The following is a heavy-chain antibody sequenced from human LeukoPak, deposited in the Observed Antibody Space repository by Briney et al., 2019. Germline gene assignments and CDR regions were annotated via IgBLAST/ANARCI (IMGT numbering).Heavy chain of an antibody. V-gene: IGHV4-59*01. D-gene: IGHD3-10*01. CDR2: IHYSGSA. Sequence: PSETLSLTCTVSNGPINTYQWSWIRQPPGKGLEWIGNIHYSGSANYNPSLKSRVIISVDTSKNQFSLKLSSVTAADTAVYYCARDANGWFGTHWFDPWGQGTLVTVSS. CDR3: ARDANGWFGTHWFDP. CDR1: NGPINTYQ. J-gene: IGHJ5*02.